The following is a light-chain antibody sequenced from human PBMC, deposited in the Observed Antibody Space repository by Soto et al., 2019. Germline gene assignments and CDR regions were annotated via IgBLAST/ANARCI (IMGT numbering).Light chain of an antibody. CDR3: QQYYSTPLT. Sequence: DFVMTQSPDSLAVSLGERATINCKSSQSVSYTSNNKNYLAWYQQKPGQPPKLLIYWASTRESGVPDRFSGSGSGTDFTLTISSLQAEDVAVYYCQQYYSTPLTFGQGTKVEIK. CDR2: WAS. CDR1: QSVSYTSNNKNY. J-gene: IGKJ1*01. V-gene: IGKV4-1*01.